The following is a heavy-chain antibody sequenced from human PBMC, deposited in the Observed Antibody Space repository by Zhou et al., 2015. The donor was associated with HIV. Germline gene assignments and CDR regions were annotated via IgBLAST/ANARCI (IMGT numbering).Heavy chain of an antibody. CDR2: ISYDGSNK. CDR3: ARGHGRGIAVAGDY. J-gene: IGHJ4*02. D-gene: IGHD6-19*01. V-gene: IGHV3-30*03. Sequence: QVQQVESGGGLVKPGRSLRLSCAASGFTFSSYGMHWVRQAPGKGLEWVAVISYDGSNKYYADSVKGRFTISRDNSKNTLYLQMNSLRAEDTAVYYCARGHGRGIAVAGDYWGQGTLVTVSS. CDR1: GFTFSSYG.